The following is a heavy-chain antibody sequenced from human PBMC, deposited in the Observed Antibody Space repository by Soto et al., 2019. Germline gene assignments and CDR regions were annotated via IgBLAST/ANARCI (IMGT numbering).Heavy chain of an antibody. D-gene: IGHD3-16*02. CDR1: GFTFSSYA. CDR3: AKEGSGDYVWGSYRYTWDY. V-gene: IGHV3-23*01. J-gene: IGHJ4*02. CDR2: ISGSGGST. Sequence: GGSLRLSCAASGFTFSSYAMSWVRQAPEKGLEWVSAISGSGGSTYYADSVKGRFTISRDNSKNTLYLQMNSLRAEDTAVYYCAKEGSGDYVWGSYRYTWDYWGQGTLVTVSS.